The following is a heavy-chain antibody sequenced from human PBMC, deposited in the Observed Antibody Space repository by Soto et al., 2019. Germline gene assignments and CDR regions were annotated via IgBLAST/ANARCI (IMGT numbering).Heavy chain of an antibody. Sequence: PSETLSLTCTVSGYSISSGSYWAWIRQPPGKGPEWIASIYHGGTTFYNPSLKSRITISVDTSNNQFSLKLTSVTAADTAVYYCARDLGYYYDSSGYNALDIWGQGTMVTVSS. CDR2: IYHGGTT. CDR1: GYSISSGSY. J-gene: IGHJ3*02. D-gene: IGHD3-22*01. CDR3: ARDLGYYYDSSGYNALDI. V-gene: IGHV4-38-2*02.